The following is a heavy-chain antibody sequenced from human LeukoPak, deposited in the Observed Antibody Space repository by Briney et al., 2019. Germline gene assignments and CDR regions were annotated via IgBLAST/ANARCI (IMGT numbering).Heavy chain of an antibody. D-gene: IGHD1-26*01. CDR1: GFTFKDYG. CDR3: AKHMRATNTYSFFGLDV. CDR2: INWNGGGT. V-gene: IGHV3-9*01. J-gene: IGHJ6*02. Sequence: GGSLRLSCAATGFTFKDYGMHWLRQPPGKELEWVASINWNGGGTDYADSVKGRFTISRDNAKNSLYLQLSSLRPEDTALYYCAKHMRATNTYSFFGLDVWGQGTTVTVSS.